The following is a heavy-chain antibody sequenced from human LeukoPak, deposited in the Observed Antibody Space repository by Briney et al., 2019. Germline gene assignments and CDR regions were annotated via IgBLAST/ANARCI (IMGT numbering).Heavy chain of an antibody. CDR3: ARDRVNCSGGSCYYYYYYGMDV. J-gene: IGHJ6*02. D-gene: IGHD2-15*01. CDR2: ISYDGSNK. Sequence: GGSLRLSCAASGFTFSSYAMHWVRQAPGKGLEWVAVISYDGSNKYYADSVKGRFTISRDNSKNTLYLQMNSLRAEDTAVYYCARDRVNCSGGSCYYYYYYGMDVWGQGTTVTVSS. V-gene: IGHV3-30-3*01. CDR1: GFTFSSYA.